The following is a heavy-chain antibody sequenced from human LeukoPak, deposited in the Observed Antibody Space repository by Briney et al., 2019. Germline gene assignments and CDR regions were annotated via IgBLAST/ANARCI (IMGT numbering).Heavy chain of an antibody. CDR3: AKWGDYDVLTGYYDPDY. D-gene: IGHD3-9*01. Sequence: SGGSLRLSCVASGFTFSNYAMSWVRQAPGEGLEWVSATTGSGGITYYADSVKGRFTISRDNSKNTLYLQMNSLRAEDTAVYYCAKWGDYDVLTGYYDPDYWGQGTLVTVSS. J-gene: IGHJ4*02. V-gene: IGHV3-23*01. CDR2: TTGSGGIT. CDR1: GFTFSNYA.